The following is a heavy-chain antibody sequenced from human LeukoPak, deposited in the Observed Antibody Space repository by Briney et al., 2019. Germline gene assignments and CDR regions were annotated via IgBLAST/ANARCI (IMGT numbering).Heavy chain of an antibody. Sequence: GGSLRLSCAASGFTFSSYEMNWVRQAPGKELEWVSNISDSGSIIYYADSVKGRFTVSRDNARKSLYLQMSSLRAEDTAVYYCARGGGAAAGTRIDYWGQGTLVTVSS. D-gene: IGHD6-13*01. CDR2: ISDSGSII. CDR3: ARGGGAAAGTRIDY. V-gene: IGHV3-48*03. J-gene: IGHJ4*02. CDR1: GFTFSSYE.